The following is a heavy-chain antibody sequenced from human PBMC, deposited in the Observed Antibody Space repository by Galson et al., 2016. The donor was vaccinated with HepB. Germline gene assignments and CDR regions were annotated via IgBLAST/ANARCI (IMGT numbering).Heavy chain of an antibody. CDR3: ARYSGYDLRDPDYYGMDV. D-gene: IGHD5-12*01. J-gene: IGHJ6*02. V-gene: IGHV1-3*01. Sequence: SGKVSCKASGNTFTSYAMHWVRQAPGQRLEWMGWINAGHGNTKYSQKFQARVRITRDTSATTAYMELRSLRSEDTAVYYCARYSGYDLRDPDYYGMDVWGQGTTVTVSS. CDR1: GNTFTSYA. CDR2: INAGHGNT.